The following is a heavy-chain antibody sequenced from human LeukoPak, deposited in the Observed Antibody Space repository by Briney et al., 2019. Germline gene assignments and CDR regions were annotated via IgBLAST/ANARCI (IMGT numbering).Heavy chain of an antibody. CDR2: IYYSGST. CDR3: ARGYGYYFDY. Sequence: SETLSLTCTVSGGSISSYYWSWIRQSPGKGQEWFGDIYYSGSTNYNPSLKSRVTISVDTSKNQFSLKLSSVTAADTAVYYCARGYGYYFDYWGQGTLVTVSS. V-gene: IGHV4-59*01. J-gene: IGHJ4*02. CDR1: GGSISSYY. D-gene: IGHD5-18*01.